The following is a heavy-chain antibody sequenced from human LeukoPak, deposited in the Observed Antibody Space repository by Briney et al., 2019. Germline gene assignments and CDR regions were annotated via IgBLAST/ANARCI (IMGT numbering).Heavy chain of an antibody. CDR1: GGTFSSYA. CDR2: IIPIFGTA. V-gene: IGHV1-69*13. D-gene: IGHD2-2*01. Sequence: GASVKVSCKASGGTFSSYAISWVRQAPGQGLEWMGGIIPIFGTANYAQKFQGRVTITADESTSTAYTELSSLRSEDTAVYYCAREDIVVVPAAMGGYYYYGMDVWGKGTTVTVSS. CDR3: AREDIVVVPAAMGGYYYYGMDV. J-gene: IGHJ6*04.